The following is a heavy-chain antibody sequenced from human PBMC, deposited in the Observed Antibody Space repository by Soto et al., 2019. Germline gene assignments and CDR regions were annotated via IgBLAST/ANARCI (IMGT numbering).Heavy chain of an antibody. CDR1: GGTFSSYA. V-gene: IGHV1-69*13. J-gene: IGHJ4*02. CDR3: ARVRDYDILTGSYYFDY. CDR2: IIPIFGTA. Sequence: GASVKVSGKASGGTFSSYAISWVRQAPGQGLEWMGGIIPIFGTANYAQKFQGRVTITADESTSTAYMELSSLRSEDTAVYYCARVRDYDILTGSYYFDYWGQGTLVTVSS. D-gene: IGHD3-9*01.